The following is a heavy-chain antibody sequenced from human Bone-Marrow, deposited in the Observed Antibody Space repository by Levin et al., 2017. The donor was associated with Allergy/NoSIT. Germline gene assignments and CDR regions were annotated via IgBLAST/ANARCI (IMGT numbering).Heavy chain of an antibody. J-gene: IGHJ4*02. D-gene: IGHD2-15*01. CDR3: TTLGVVVEATFDY. CDR2: NYIGNDNT. V-gene: IGHV1-3*02. CDR1: GYTFSMYA. Sequence: ASVKVSCKASGYTFSMYALHWVRQAPGQRLEWMGRNYIGNDNTKYSEDFQGRITITTDTSANTAYMELSSLKFEDTAMYYCTTLGVVVEATFDYWGLGTQVTVSS.